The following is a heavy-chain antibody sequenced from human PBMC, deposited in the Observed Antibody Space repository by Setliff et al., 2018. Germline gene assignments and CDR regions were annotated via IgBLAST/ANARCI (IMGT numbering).Heavy chain of an antibody. V-gene: IGHV1-46*01. D-gene: IGHD6-13*01. J-gene: IGHJ4*02. CDR3: ARGGMAAAGRKGVFEY. CDR2: IHTGGGSA. Sequence: ASVKVSCKASGDSFTGYYMHWVRQAPGQGLEWMGIIHTGGGSASYAQKFQGRVTMTSDTSTSTLYMEVNSVRSDDTAIYYCARGGMAAAGRKGVFEYWGQGTQVTVSS. CDR1: GDSFTGYY.